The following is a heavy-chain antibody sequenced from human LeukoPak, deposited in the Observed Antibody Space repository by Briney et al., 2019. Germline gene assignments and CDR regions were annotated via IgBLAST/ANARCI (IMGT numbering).Heavy chain of an antibody. CDR3: AKEGYDFWSGYSNYTYFDY. J-gene: IGHJ4*02. CDR1: GFTFSSYG. V-gene: IGHV3-30*02. D-gene: IGHD3-3*01. CDR2: IWYDGSNK. Sequence: GGSLRLSCAASGFTFSSYGMHWVRQAPGKGLEWVAVIWYDGSNKYYADSVKGRFTISRDNSKNTLYLQMNSLRAEDTAVYYCAKEGYDFWSGYSNYTYFDYWGQGTLVTVSS.